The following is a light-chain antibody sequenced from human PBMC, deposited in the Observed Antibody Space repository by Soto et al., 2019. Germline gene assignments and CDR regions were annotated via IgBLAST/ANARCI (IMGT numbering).Light chain of an antibody. CDR2: EVT. V-gene: IGLV2-14*01. J-gene: IGLJ1*01. CDR3: SSYTSSSTYV. Sequence: SGLTQPASVSGSPGRSITISCTGTSSDVGGYNYVSWYQQHPAKAPKLMIYEVTWRPSGVSNRFSGSKSGNTASLTISGLQAEDEADYYCSSYTSSSTYVFGTGTKVTVL. CDR1: SSDVGGYNY.